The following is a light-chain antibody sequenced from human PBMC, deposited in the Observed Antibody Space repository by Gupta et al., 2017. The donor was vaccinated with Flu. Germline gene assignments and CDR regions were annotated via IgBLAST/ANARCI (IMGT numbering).Light chain of an antibody. CDR2: DAS. CDR3: QQYNIWPPLT. V-gene: IGKV3-15*01. CDR1: QTVSIN. Sequence: EILMTQSPATLSVSPGERATLSCRASQTVSINLAWYQQKPGQPPRLLIYDASTRATGVPARFSGSGSETEFTLTINSLQSEDVAIYFCQQYNIWPPLTFGGGTKVEIK. J-gene: IGKJ4*01.